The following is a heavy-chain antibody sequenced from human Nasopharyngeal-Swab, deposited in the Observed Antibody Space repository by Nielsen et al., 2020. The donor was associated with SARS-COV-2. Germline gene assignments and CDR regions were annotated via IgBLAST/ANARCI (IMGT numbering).Heavy chain of an antibody. V-gene: IGHV1-24*01. Sequence: WVRQAPGQGLEWMGGFDPEDGETIYAQKFQGRVTMTEDTATDTAYMELSSLRSEDTAVYYCATIFYSSSIYVDYWGQGTLVTVSS. CDR2: FDPEDGET. J-gene: IGHJ4*02. D-gene: IGHD6-6*01. CDR3: ATIFYSSSIYVDY.